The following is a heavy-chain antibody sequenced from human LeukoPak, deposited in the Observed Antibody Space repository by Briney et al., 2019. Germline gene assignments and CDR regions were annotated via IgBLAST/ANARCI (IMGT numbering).Heavy chain of an antibody. D-gene: IGHD3-16*01. CDR3: ARPHRLGGCFDP. CDR1: GGSISSYY. CDR2: IYYSGST. V-gene: IGHV4-59*08. Sequence: SETLSLTCTVSGGSISSYYWSWIRQPPGKGLEWIGYIYYSGSTNYNPSLKSRVTISVDTSKNQFSLKLSSVTAADTAVYYCARPHRLGGCFDPWGQGTLVTVSS. J-gene: IGHJ5*02.